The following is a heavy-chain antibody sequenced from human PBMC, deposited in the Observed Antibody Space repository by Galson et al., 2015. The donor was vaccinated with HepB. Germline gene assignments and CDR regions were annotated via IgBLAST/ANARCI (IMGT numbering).Heavy chain of an antibody. D-gene: IGHD6-25*01. V-gene: IGHV3-23*01. CDR3: AKTVWGGSGRTAYFDY. Sequence: SLRLSCAASGFSFSSYGMSWVRQAPGKGLQWVSNINDNGRDTYYADSVKGRFTISRDNSKDTLYFQMNSLRVEDTAIYYCAKTVWGGSGRTAYFDYWGQGILVTVSS. J-gene: IGHJ4*02. CDR2: INDNGRDT. CDR1: GFSFSSYG.